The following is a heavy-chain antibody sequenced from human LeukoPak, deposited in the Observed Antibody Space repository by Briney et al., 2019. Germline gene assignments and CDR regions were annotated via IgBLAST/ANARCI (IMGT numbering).Heavy chain of an antibody. CDR3: ARDLGGFDP. CDR1: GGSISSGGYY. J-gene: IGHJ5*02. CDR2: IYHSGST. D-gene: IGHD3-10*01. Sequence: PSETLSLTCTVSGGSISSGGYYWSWIRQPPGKGLEWIGYIYHSGSTYYNPSLKSRVTISVDRSKNQFPLKLSSVTAADTAVYYCARDLGGFDPWGQGTLVTVSS. V-gene: IGHV4-30-2*01.